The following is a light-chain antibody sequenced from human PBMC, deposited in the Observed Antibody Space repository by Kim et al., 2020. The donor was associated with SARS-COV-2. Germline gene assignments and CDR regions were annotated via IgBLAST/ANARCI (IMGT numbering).Light chain of an antibody. J-gene: IGKJ5*01. CDR3: QQYGSSPPTIT. CDR1: PSITSSY. V-gene: IGKV3-20*01. CDR2: SAS. Sequence: GDRVPLASRASPSITSSYLSWSQQKPGQAPSLLIYSASSRATGIPDRFSGSGSGTDFTLTISRLEPEDFAVYYCQQYGSSPPTITFGQGTRLEIK.